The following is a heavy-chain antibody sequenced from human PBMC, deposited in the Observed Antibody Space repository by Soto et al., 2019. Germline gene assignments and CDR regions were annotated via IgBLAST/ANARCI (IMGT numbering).Heavy chain of an antibody. Sequence: PSETLSLTCTVSGGSISSSSYYWGWIRQPPGKGLEWIGSIYYSGSTYYNPSLKSRVTISVDTSKNQFSLKLSSVTAADTAVYYCARRGALYYYDYDAYDIWGQGTMVTVSS. CDR2: IYYSGST. V-gene: IGHV4-39*01. D-gene: IGHD3-22*01. J-gene: IGHJ3*02. CDR1: GGSISSSSYY. CDR3: ARRGALYYYDYDAYDI.